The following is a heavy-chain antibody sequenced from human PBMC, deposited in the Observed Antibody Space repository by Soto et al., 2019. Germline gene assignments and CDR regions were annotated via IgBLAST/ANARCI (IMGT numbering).Heavy chain of an antibody. CDR1: GGGMSSWGDY. Sequence: SERMALRSAVCGGGMSSWGDYGGWLRQPPGKGLEWIGNIYYSGSTNYNPSLKSRVTISVDTSKNQFSLKPSSVTAADTAVYYCARTRSCSGTNCYVIAFDIWGQGTMVTVSS. J-gene: IGHJ3*02. V-gene: IGHV4-61*08. CDR2: IYYSGST. CDR3: ARTRSCSGTNCYVIAFDI. D-gene: IGHD2-2*01.